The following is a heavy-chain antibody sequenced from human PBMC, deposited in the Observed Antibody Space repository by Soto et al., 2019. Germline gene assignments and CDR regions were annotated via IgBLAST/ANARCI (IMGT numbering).Heavy chain of an antibody. CDR2: IIPIFGTA. V-gene: IGHV1-69*13. Sequence: ASVKVSCKASGGTFSSYAISWVRQAPGQGLEWMGGIIPIFGTANYAQKFQGRVTITADESTSTAYMELSSLRSEDTAVYYCARGTLPPHITMIVVPKRGKEYYYYYYGMDVWGQGTTVTVSS. D-gene: IGHD3-22*01. J-gene: IGHJ6*02. CDR3: ARGTLPPHITMIVVPKRGKEYYYYYYGMDV. CDR1: GGTFSSYA.